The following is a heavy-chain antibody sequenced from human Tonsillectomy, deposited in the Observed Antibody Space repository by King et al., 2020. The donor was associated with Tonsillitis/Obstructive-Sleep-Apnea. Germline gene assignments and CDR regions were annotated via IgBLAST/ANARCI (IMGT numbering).Heavy chain of an antibody. V-gene: IGHV3-23*04. D-gene: IGHD3-3*01. J-gene: IGHJ4*02. CDR1: GFTFSTYA. CDR3: AKISSLEFLRYLDY. Sequence: VQLVESGGLLLQPGGSLRLSCAASGFTFSTYAMSWVRQAPGKGLECGSSISGSGATTYYADSVKGRFTISRDNSKNTLYLQRNTLRAEDTAIYYCAKISSLEFLRYLDYWGQRTLVTVYS. CDR2: ISGSGATT.